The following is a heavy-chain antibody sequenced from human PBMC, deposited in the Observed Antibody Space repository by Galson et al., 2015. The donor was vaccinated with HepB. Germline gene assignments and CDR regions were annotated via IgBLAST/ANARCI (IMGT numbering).Heavy chain of an antibody. D-gene: IGHD3-22*01. Sequence: SLRLSCAASGFTFSNAWMSWVRQAPGKGLEWVGRIKSKTDGGTTDYAAPVKGRFTISRDDSKNTLYLQMNSLKTEDTAVYYCTTHFYYDSSLGFDYWGQGTLVTVSS. CDR3: TTHFYYDSSLGFDY. V-gene: IGHV3-15*01. CDR2: IKSKTDGGTT. CDR1: GFTFSNAW. J-gene: IGHJ4*02.